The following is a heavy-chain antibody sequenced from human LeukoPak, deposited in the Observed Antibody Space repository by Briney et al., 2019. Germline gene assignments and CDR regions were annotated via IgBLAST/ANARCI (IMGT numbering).Heavy chain of an antibody. D-gene: IGHD4-17*01. Sequence: SLRLSCAASGFTFSTYAMHWVRKAPGKGLEWGAVILYDGTSQYYAVSVKGRFTISRDNSRNTLYLQMNSLKVEDTAVYYCARDFRDYRDYVAYFDSWGQGTLVTVSS. J-gene: IGHJ4*02. CDR3: ARDFRDYRDYVAYFDS. CDR2: ILYDGTSQ. CDR1: GFTFSTYA. V-gene: IGHV3-30-3*01.